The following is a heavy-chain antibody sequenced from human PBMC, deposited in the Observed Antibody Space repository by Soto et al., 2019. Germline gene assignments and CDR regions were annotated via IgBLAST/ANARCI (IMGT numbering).Heavy chain of an antibody. CDR1: GDSIISSKW. D-gene: IGHD6-13*01. Sequence: QVQLQESGPGLVKPSGTLSLRCAVSGDSIISSKWWSWVRQPPGKGLEWIGEIHHSGTTKYNPSLRNRLIISIDKSKNQFSLKVTSLTDADTAVYYCARGETQQQRDFWGQGTLVSVSS. J-gene: IGHJ4*02. CDR3: ARGETQQQRDF. V-gene: IGHV4-4*02. CDR2: IHHSGTT.